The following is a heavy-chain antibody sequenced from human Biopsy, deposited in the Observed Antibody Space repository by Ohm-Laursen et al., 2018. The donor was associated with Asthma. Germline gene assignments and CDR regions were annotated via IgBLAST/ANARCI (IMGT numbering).Heavy chain of an antibody. J-gene: IGHJ4*02. V-gene: IGHV4-31*03. Sequence: SQTLSLTCIVSGDSITSGGCCWNWIRQHPGKGLEWIEYIHHSGTSYFNPSLKSRVSFSRDTSKNQFSLRLSSVTAADTAMYYCARIPRRSGSYFVDYWGQGTLVTVSS. CDR3: ARIPRRSGSYFVDY. CDR2: IHHSGTS. D-gene: IGHD3-22*01. CDR1: GDSITSGGCC.